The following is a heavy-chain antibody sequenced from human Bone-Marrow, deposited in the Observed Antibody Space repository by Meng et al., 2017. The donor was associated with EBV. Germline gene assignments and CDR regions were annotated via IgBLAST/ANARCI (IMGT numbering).Heavy chain of an antibody. J-gene: IGHJ5*02. CDR2: VHYTGST. CDR1: GDSISSFYY. D-gene: IGHD6-19*01. Sequence: QLQSRESCPGQVKPSETLSLTCTCSGDSISSFYYWGWIRQPPGRGLEWIGSVHYTGSTYYSPSLKSRVTESVDTSKNQFSLRLTSVTAADTAVYYCARPFPSWQSPRLDPFGAWGQGTLVTVSS. CDR3: ARPFPSWQSPRLDPFGA. V-gene: IGHV4-39*01.